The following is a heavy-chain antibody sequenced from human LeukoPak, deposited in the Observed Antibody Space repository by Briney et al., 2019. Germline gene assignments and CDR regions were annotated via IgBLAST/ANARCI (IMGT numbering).Heavy chain of an antibody. CDR2: IIPIFGTA. CDR3: ARGVDTAMVPLDY. J-gene: IGHJ4*02. CDR1: GATVSSYA. D-gene: IGHD5-18*01. Sequence: SVNLSRTSSGATVSSYATSCYRQSTGQGLEWMGGIIPIFGTANYAQKFQGRVTITADDSTSTAYLELSSLRSEDTAVYYCARGVDTAMVPLDYWGQGTLVTVSS. V-gene: IGHV1-69*13.